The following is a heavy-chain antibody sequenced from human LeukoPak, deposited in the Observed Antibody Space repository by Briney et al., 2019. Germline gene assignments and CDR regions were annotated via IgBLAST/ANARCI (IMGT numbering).Heavy chain of an antibody. CDR3: ANGYSSTYYNALDI. CDR2: INSDGSST. D-gene: IGHD6-13*01. CDR1: GFTFSSYW. J-gene: IGHJ3*02. Sequence: PGGSLRLSCAASGFTFSSYWMHWVRQAPGKGLAWVSRINSDGSSTTYADSVKSRFTTSRDNAKNTLYLQMSSLRVEDTAVYYCANGYSSTYYNALDIRGQGTMVTVSS. V-gene: IGHV3-74*01.